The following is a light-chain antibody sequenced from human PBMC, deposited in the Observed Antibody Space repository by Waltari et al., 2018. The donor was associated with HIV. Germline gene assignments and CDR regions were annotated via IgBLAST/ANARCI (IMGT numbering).Light chain of an antibody. V-gene: IGLV1-44*01. CDR2: PEN. CDR3: SSYSTGATRVL. Sequence: QSVVTQPPSASGAPGQRVTISCSGSTSNIGTNSVSWYQQFPGTAPKHLIYPENERPSGVPDRFSGSKSGTSASLAISGLQSEDEADYYCSSYSTGATRVLLGGGTKLTVL. CDR1: TSNIGTNS. J-gene: IGLJ2*01.